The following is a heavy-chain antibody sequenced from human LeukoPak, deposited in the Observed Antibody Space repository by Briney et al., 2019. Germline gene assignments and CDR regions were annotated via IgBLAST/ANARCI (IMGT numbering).Heavy chain of an antibody. J-gene: IGHJ5*02. CDR2: IDYSGST. CDR3: AREETAAKYVSSGSNWFDP. V-gene: IGHV4-39*07. Sequence: PSETLSLTCTVSGGSISSWSHYWGWIRQPPGKGLEWIGSIDYSGSTYYNPSLKSRVTISVETSKNQFSLKVTSVTAADTAVYFCAREETAAKYVSSGSNWFDPWGQGTLVTVSS. CDR1: GGSISSWSHY. D-gene: IGHD3-22*01.